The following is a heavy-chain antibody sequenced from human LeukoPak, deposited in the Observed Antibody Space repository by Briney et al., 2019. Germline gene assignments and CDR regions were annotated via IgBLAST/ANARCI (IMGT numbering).Heavy chain of an antibody. V-gene: IGHV4-4*07. J-gene: IGHJ2*01. CDR2: IYTSGST. CDR3: ARDPAVTTVWYFDL. Sequence: PSETLSLTCTVSGGSISSYYWSWIRQPAGKGLEWIGRIYTSGSTNYNPSLKSRVTMSVDTSKNQFSLKLSSVTAADTAVYYCARDPAVTTVWYFDLWGRGTLVTVSS. CDR1: GGSISSYY. D-gene: IGHD4-17*01.